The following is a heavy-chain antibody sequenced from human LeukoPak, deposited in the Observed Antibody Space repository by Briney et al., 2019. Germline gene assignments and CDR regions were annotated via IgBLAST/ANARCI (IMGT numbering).Heavy chain of an antibody. CDR3: AREVPSMDY. Sequence: HAGGSLRLSCAASGFTFSNYEMNWVRQAPAKGLEWVSYISSSGTTIYYADSVKGRFTISRDNAKNSLYLQMNSLRAEDTAVYYCAREVPSMDYWGQGTLVTVSS. CDR1: GFTFSNYE. V-gene: IGHV3-48*03. J-gene: IGHJ4*02. CDR2: ISSSGTTI.